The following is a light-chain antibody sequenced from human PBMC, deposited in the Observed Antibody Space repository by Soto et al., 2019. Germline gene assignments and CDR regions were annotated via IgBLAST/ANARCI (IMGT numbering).Light chain of an antibody. Sequence: IVMTQSPATLSVSPGERATLSCRASQSVDSNLAWYQQKPGQAPRLLIHGASTRATGIPARFSGSGSGTEFTLTISGLQSEDFAVYYCQQYNDWPYSSGQGTQLEIK. CDR2: GAS. V-gene: IGKV3-15*01. CDR3: QQYNDWPYS. CDR1: QSVDSN. J-gene: IGKJ2*03.